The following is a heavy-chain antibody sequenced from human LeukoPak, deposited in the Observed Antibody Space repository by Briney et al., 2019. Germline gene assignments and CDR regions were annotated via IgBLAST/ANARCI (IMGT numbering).Heavy chain of an antibody. J-gene: IGHJ4*02. D-gene: IGHD3-10*01. CDR1: GGTFSGYY. Sequence: SETLSFTCAVYGGTFSGYYWTWIRQPPGKGLEWIGNIDYGGVTNYNPSLESRVIILRDTSKDQFSLKLTSVTAADTAVYYCARAEYYYGSGSYDSWGQGTLVTVSS. CDR3: ARAEYYYGSGSYDS. V-gene: IGHV4-34*01. CDR2: IDYGGVT.